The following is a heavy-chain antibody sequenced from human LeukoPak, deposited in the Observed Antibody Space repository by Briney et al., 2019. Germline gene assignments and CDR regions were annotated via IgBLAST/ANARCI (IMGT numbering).Heavy chain of an antibody. CDR3: ARGHKCFFRHWFDP. V-gene: IGHV4-34*01. CDR1: GGSFIGYY. CDR2: INHSGST. D-gene: IGHD3-3*01. J-gene: IGHJ5*02. Sequence: SSTLSLPCAVAGGSFIGYYCSWIRRPPAKGLEGIGEINHSGSTNYNQSLKSRVTISVDTSKNQFSLKLSSVTAADTAVYYCARGHKCFFRHWFDPWGQGTPVTVSS.